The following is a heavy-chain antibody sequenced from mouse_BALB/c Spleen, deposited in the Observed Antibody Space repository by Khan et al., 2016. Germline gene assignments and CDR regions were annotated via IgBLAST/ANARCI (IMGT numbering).Heavy chain of an antibody. CDR2: IDPTNGNT. CDR1: GFNIKDTY. Sequence: VQLKQSGAELVKPGASVKLSCTASGFNIKDTYMHWVKQRPEQGLEWIGKIDPTNGNTNYDPKFQGKATVTADTSSNTAYLQLSSLPSEDTAVYYCASRALTPQYFDVWGAGTTVTVSS. CDR3: ASRALTPQYFDV. J-gene: IGHJ1*01. V-gene: IGHV14-3*02.